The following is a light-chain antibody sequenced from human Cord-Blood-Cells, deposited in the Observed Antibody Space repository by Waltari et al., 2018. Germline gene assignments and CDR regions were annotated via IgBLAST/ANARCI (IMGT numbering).Light chain of an antibody. V-gene: IGLV3-25*03. CDR2: KDS. J-gene: IGLJ1*01. Sequence: SYELTQPPSVSVSPGQTARITCSGDALPKQYAYWYQQKPGQAPVLVIYKDSERPSVIPERFSGSSSGTTVTLTISGGQAEDEADYYCQSADSSGTYVFGTGTKVTVL. CDR1: ALPKQY. CDR3: QSADSSGTYV.